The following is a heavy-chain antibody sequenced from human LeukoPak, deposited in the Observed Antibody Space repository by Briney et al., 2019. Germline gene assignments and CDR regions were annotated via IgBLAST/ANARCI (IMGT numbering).Heavy chain of an antibody. J-gene: IGHJ3*02. Sequence: SETLSLTCTASGGSISIGGYYWSWIRQHPGKGLEWIGYIFYNGNTYYNPSLKSRLTISGDVSENQFSLKLTSVTAADTAVYFCVRNFDSYNAFDIWGQGTMVTVSS. V-gene: IGHV4-31*03. D-gene: IGHD3-10*01. CDR2: IFYNGNT. CDR3: VRNFDSYNAFDI. CDR1: GGSISIGGYY.